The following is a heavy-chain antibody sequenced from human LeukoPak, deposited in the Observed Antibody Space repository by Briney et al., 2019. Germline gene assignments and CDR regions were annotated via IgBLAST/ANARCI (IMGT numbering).Heavy chain of an antibody. CDR1: GFLFSVYE. CDR2: IGSSGSTI. D-gene: IGHD6-19*01. Sequence: GRSVRLSCAVSGFLFSVYEMHWVRQAPAKGLEWVSDIGSSGSTIHYADSVRGRLSISRDNAKSSLYLQMNSLRVEDTAVYYCARLAVASDFDYWGQGALVTVS. J-gene: IGHJ4*02. CDR3: ARLAVASDFDY. V-gene: IGHV3-48*03.